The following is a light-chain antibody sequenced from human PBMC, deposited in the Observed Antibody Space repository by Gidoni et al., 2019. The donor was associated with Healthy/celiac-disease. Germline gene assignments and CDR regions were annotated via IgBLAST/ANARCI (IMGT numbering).Light chain of an antibody. J-gene: IGKJ2*01. Sequence: ELVLTLSPYNLSLSPGDRATLSCRASQSVSSSYLAWYQQKTGQAPRLLIYGASTRDTGSPDRFSGSGSGTDFTLTISRLEPEDFAVYYCQQYGSSPPYTFGQGTKLEIK. V-gene: IGKV3-20*01. CDR2: GAS. CDR3: QQYGSSPPYT. CDR1: QSVSSSY.